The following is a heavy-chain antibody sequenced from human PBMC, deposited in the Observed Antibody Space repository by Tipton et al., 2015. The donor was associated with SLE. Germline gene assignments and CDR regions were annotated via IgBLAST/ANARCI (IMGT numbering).Heavy chain of an antibody. Sequence: SLRLSCAASGFTFNTYVMNWVRQTPGKGLEWVSRIYSGGSATNYADSVKGRFTISRDNSMNMLYLQMNNLRVEDTAVYYCARDTIFGYYYYMDVWGRGTTVTVSS. D-gene: IGHD3-10*02. J-gene: IGHJ6*03. V-gene: IGHV3-23*03. CDR2: IYSGGSAT. CDR1: GFTFNTYV. CDR3: ARDTIFGYYYYMDV.